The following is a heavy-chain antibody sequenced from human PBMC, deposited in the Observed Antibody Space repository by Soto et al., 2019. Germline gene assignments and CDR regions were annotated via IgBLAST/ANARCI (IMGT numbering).Heavy chain of an antibody. CDR2: ISGSGGST. D-gene: IGHD6-13*01. Sequence: EVQLLESGGGLVQPGGSLRLSCAASGFTFSNYAVTWVRQAPGKGLEWVSTISGSGGSTYYADSVKGRFTISRDNFNNTRYVQRISLSAEDTDVYYCAKDQGSSWYEIDYWGQGTLVTVS. V-gene: IGHV3-23*01. CDR3: AKDQGSSWYEIDY. CDR1: GFTFSNYA. J-gene: IGHJ4*02.